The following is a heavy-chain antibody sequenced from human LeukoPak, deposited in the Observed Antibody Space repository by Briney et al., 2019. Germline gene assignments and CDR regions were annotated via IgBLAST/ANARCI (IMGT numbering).Heavy chain of an antibody. J-gene: IGHJ3*02. Sequence: GGSLRLSCTASGFTFGDYAMSWFRQAPGKGLEWVGLIRSKAYGGTTEYAASVKGRFTISRDDSKSIAYLQMNSLKTEDTAVYYCTKYDFGAFDIWGQGTMVTVSS. D-gene: IGHD3-3*01. V-gene: IGHV3-49*03. CDR3: TKYDFGAFDI. CDR2: IRSKAYGGTT. CDR1: GFTFGDYA.